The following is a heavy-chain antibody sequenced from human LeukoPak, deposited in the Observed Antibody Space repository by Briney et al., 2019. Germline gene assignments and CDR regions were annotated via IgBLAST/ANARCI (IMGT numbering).Heavy chain of an antibody. CDR1: GFTFSSYG. CDR3: ANKKGDY. CDR2: TSNDGSNK. J-gene: IGHJ4*02. Sequence: GGSLRLSCAASGFTFSSYGMHWVRQAPGKGLEWVAVTSNDGSNKYYADSVKGRFTISRDNSKNTLYLQMNSLRAEDTAVYYCANKKGDYWGQGTLVTVSS. D-gene: IGHD3-10*01. V-gene: IGHV3-30*18.